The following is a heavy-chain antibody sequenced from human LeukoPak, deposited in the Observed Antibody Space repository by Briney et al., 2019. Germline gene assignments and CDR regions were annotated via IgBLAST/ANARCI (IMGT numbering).Heavy chain of an antibody. D-gene: IGHD3-10*01. CDR2: INHSGST. CDR1: GGSFSDYY. CDR3: ARVGYYGSGSYYEAPS. V-gene: IGHV4-34*01. Sequence: PSETLSLTCAVYGGSFSDYYWNWIRQPPGKGLEWIGEINHSGSTNYNPSLKSRVTISVDTSKNQFSLKLSSVTAADTAVYYCARVGYYGSGSYYEAPSWGLGTLVTVSS. J-gene: IGHJ5*02.